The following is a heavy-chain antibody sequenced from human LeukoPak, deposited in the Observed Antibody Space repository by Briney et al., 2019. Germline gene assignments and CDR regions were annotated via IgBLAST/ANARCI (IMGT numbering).Heavy chain of an antibody. J-gene: IGHJ4*02. CDR2: IYTSGST. CDR3: TIGLLWLGELNDC. CDR1: GGSISSYY. V-gene: IGHV4-4*07. Sequence: SEALSLTCTVYGGSISSYYWSWIRQPAGKGLEWIGRIYTSGSTNYNPSLKSRVTMSVDTSMNQFSLKLSSVTAADTAVHYCTIGLLWLGELNDCWGQGTLVTVSS. D-gene: IGHD3-10*01.